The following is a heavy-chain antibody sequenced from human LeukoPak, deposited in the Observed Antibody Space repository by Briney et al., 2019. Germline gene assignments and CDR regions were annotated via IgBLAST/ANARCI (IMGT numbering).Heavy chain of an antibody. D-gene: IGHD6-19*01. CDR3: ARLKDSSPFDY. CDR1: GYIYSDYW. V-gene: IGHV5-51*01. Sequence: GEFLKISCEISGYIYSDYWIGWVRQMPGKGLEWMGIIYPGDSDTRYSPSFQGQVTISADKSISTAYLQWSSLKASDTAMYYCARLKDSSPFDYWGQGTLVTVSS. CDR2: IYPGDSDT. J-gene: IGHJ4*02.